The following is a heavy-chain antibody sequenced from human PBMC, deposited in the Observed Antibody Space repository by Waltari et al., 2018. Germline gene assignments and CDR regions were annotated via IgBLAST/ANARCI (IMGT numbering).Heavy chain of an antibody. CDR1: GFTVSSNY. J-gene: IGHJ4*02. CDR3: ASMAHSYQRVFDY. V-gene: IGHV3-53*01. Sequence: EVQLVESEGGLIQPGGSLRLSCAASGFTVSSNYMSWVRQAPGKGLEWVSVIYSGGSTYYADSVKGRFTISRDNSKNTLYLQMNSLRAEDTAVYYCASMAHSYQRVFDYWGQGTLVTVSS. CDR2: IYSGGST. D-gene: IGHD2-2*01.